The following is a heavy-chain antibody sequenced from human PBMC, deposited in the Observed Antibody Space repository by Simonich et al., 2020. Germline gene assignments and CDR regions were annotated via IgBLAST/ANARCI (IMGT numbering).Heavy chain of an antibody. CDR2: IKHSGST. Sequence: QVQLQQWGAGLLKPSETLSLTCAVYGGSFSGYYWSWIRQPTGNGLEWIGEIKHSGSTNYNPSLKSLVTKSVDTSKNQFSLKLSSVTAADTAVYYCARGLIGGSYYYWGQGTLVTVSS. D-gene: IGHD1-26*01. J-gene: IGHJ4*02. V-gene: IGHV4-34*01. CDR1: GGSFSGYY. CDR3: ARGLIGGSYYY.